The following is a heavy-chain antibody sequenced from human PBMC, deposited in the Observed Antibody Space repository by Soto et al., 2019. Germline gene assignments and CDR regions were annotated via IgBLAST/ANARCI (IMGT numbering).Heavy chain of an antibody. CDR1: GFTFSTSA. V-gene: IGHV3-23*01. CDR3: AKAWSDTALSNGY. CDR2: ISGSGGST. J-gene: IGHJ4*02. D-gene: IGHD5-18*01. Sequence: GGSLRLSCAASGFTFSTSAMSWVRQAPGKGLEWVSGISGSGGSTYYTNSMKGRLTISRDNSKNTLYLQVHSLRAEDTAVYYCAKAWSDTALSNGYWRQGSPVTAAS.